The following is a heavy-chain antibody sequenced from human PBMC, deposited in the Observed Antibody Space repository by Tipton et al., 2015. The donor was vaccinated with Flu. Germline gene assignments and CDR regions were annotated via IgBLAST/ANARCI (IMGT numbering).Heavy chain of an antibody. CDR3: ARDRLYSASVGYFYVGASDV. Sequence: TLSLTCTVSGGSVSSGTYYWSWIRQPAGEGLEWIGRVSMGGGTNYNPSLSSRVTITIDTSKNQFSLKLTSVTAADTAVYYCARDRLYSASVGYFYVGASDVGGHGSMVSVPP. CDR2: VSMGGGT. D-gene: IGHD3-22*01. V-gene: IGHV4-61*02. CDR1: GGSVSSGTYY. J-gene: IGHJ3*01.